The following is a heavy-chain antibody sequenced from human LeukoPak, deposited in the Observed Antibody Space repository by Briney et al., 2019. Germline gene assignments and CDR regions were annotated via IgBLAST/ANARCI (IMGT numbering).Heavy chain of an antibody. CDR1: GGSFSGYF. Sequence: ETLSLTCAVYGGSFSGYFWTWIRQAPGKGLEWVGRIKSKTDGETIDYGTAMKDRFRISRDDSKNTLYLQMNSLKTEDTAVYYCLFSIFQHWGQGTLVTVSS. CDR3: LFSIFQH. J-gene: IGHJ1*01. V-gene: IGHV3-15*01. D-gene: IGHD3-10*02. CDR2: IKSKTDGETI.